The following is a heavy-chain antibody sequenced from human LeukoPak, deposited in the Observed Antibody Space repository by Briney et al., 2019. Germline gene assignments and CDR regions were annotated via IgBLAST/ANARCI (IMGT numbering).Heavy chain of an antibody. Sequence: GGSPRLSCAASGFTFSSYWMSWVRQAPGKGLEWVANIKQDGSEEYYVDSVKGRFTISRDNAKNSLFLQMNSLRAEDTAVYYCARDREIWLPHNWFGPWGQGTLVTVSS. CDR3: ARDREIWLPHNWFGP. CDR1: GFTFSSYW. V-gene: IGHV3-7*01. CDR2: IKQDGSEE. J-gene: IGHJ5*02. D-gene: IGHD5-24*01.